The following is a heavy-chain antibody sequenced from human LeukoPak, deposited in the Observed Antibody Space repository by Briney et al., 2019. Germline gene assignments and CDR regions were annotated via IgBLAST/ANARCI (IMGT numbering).Heavy chain of an antibody. Sequence: SETLSLTCTGSGGSISSYYWRWIRQPPGKELEWIEYIYYSGSTNYNPSLKSRVTISVDTSKNQFSLKLSSVTAADTAVYYCARMIRQQLVVGDYYYMDLWGKGITVTVSS. J-gene: IGHJ6*03. CDR3: ARMIRQQLVVGDYYYMDL. D-gene: IGHD6-13*01. CDR1: GGSISSYY. CDR2: IYYSGST. V-gene: IGHV4-59*01.